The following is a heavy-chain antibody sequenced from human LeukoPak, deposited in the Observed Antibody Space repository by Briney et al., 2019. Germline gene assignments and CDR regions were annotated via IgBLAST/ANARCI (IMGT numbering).Heavy chain of an antibody. CDR2: IYPGDSDT. V-gene: IGHV5-51*01. Sequence: GESLKISCKGSGYSFTSYWIGWVRQMPGKGLEWMGIIYPGDSDTRYSPSFQGQVTISADKSISTAYLQWSSLKASDTAMYYCARAPRYDFWSGYNDYWGQETLVTVSS. CDR1: GYSFTSYW. J-gene: IGHJ4*02. CDR3: ARAPRYDFWSGYNDY. D-gene: IGHD3-3*01.